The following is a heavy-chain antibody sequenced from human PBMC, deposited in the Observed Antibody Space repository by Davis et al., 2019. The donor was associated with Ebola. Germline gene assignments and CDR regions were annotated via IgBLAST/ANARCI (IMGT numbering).Heavy chain of an antibody. Sequence: SVKVSCKSSGGTVSSYAIGWVRQAPGQGLEWMGGIIPIFGTANYAQKFQGRVTITADESTTTAYMELSSLRSEDTAVYYCARSGLSFGVVKYHYGMDAWGKGTTVTVSS. CDR2: IIPIFGTA. CDR3: ARSGLSFGVVKYHYGMDA. CDR1: GGTVSSYA. D-gene: IGHD3-3*01. V-gene: IGHV1-69*13. J-gene: IGHJ6*04.